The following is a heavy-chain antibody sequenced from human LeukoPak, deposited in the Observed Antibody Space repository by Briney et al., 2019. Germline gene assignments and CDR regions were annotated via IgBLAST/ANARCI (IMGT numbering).Heavy chain of an antibody. D-gene: IGHD3-3*01. CDR3: ARGGTYYDGP. CDR2: LCYSGSP. CDR1: AGSISSCY. J-gene: IGHJ5*02. Sequence: SETLSLTCTVSAGSISSCYWPWIRQPPKRGLEWTECLCYSGSPSYSLSLRSRVTMSVDMSKKHFSLKLISVTAADTALYYCARGGTYYDGPWGQGTLVTVSS. V-gene: IGHV4-59*01.